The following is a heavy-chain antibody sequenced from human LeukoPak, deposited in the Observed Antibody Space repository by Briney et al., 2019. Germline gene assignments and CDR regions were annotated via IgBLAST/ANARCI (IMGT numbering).Heavy chain of an antibody. CDR2: ITLSGTSI. CDR3: ASESPSSSSRTLAY. V-gene: IGHV3-48*01. CDR1: GFTFSRYN. J-gene: IGHJ4*02. D-gene: IGHD2-2*01. Sequence: GGSLRLSCAASGFTFSRYNMNWVRQAPGKGLEWVSYITLSGTSIYYADSVKGRFTISRDNAKNSLYLQMNTLRAEDTAVYYCASESPSSSSRTLAYWGQGTLVTVSS.